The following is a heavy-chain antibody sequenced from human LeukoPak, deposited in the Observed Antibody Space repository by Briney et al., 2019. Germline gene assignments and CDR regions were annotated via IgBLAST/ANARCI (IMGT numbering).Heavy chain of an antibody. CDR2: ISSSSSTI. V-gene: IGHV3-48*04. D-gene: IGHD1-26*01. Sequence: PGGSLRLSCAASGFTFSSYSMNWVRQAPGKGLEWISYISSSSSTIYYADSVKGRFTISRDNAKNSLYLQMYSLRAEDTAVYYCAKIPFKGPNNQRELDYWGQGTLVTVSS. CDR1: GFTFSSYS. J-gene: IGHJ4*02. CDR3: AKIPFKGPNNQRELDY.